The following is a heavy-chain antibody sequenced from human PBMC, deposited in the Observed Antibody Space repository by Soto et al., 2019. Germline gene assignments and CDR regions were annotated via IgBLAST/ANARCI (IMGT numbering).Heavy chain of an antibody. CDR3: AKAPGQWLVRVFDY. CDR2: ISGSGGST. CDR1: GFTFSSYA. J-gene: IGHJ4*02. V-gene: IGHV3-23*01. Sequence: GGSLRLSCAASGFTFSSYAISWVRQAPGKGLEWVSAISGSGGSTYYADSVKGRLTISRDNSKNTLYLQMNSLRAEDTAVYYCAKAPGQWLVRVFDYWGQGTLVTVSS. D-gene: IGHD6-19*01.